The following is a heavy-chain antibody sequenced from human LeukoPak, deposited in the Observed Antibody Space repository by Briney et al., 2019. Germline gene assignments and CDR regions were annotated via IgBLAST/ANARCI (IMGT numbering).Heavy chain of an antibody. CDR1: GGSFSGYY. J-gene: IGHJ5*02. CDR2: INHSGST. V-gene: IGHV4-34*01. CDR3: ARGSPRRPTIVVVVAATPVWFDP. D-gene: IGHD2-15*01. Sequence: PSGTLSLTCAVYGGSFSGYYWSWIRQPPGKGLEWIGEINHSGSTNYNPSLKSRVTISVDTSKNQFSLKLSSVTAADTAVYYCARGSPRRPTIVVVVAATPVWFDPWGQGTLVTVSS.